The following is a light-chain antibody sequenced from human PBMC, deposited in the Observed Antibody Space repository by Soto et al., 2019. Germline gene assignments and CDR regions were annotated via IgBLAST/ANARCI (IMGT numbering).Light chain of an antibody. CDR2: DVS. V-gene: IGLV2-11*01. CDR3: CSDAGNKTVV. J-gene: IGLJ3*02. Sequence: QSALTQPRSVSGSPGQSVTISCTGTSSDVGGYIYVSWYQQYPAKAPKVMIYDVSRRPSGVPDRFSGSKSGNTASLTISGLQAEDEAVYYCCSDAGNKTVVFGGGTKLTVL. CDR1: SSDVGGYIY.